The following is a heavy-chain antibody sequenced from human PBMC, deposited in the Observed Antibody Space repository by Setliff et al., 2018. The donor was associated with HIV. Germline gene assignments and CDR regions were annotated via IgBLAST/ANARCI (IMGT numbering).Heavy chain of an antibody. J-gene: IGHJ5*02. Sequence: PGGSLRLSCAASGFTFSSYWMHWVRQAPGKGLEWVGRIKSKTDGGTTDYSAPVNGRFSLSRDDSKNTLYLQMNSLKTEDTAVYYCFTAASGFIRASWGRGALVTVSS. V-gene: IGHV3-15*01. CDR3: FTAASGFIRAS. CDR2: IKSKTDGGTT. D-gene: IGHD2-15*01. CDR1: GFTFSSYW.